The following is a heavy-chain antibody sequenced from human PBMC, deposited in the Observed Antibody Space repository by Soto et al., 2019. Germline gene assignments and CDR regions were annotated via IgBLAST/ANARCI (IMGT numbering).Heavy chain of an antibody. D-gene: IGHD6-13*01. Sequence: PGGSLRLSCAASGFTFSSYSMNWVRQAPGKGLEWVSSISSSSSYIYYADSVKGRFTISRDNAKNSLYLQMNSLRAEDTAVYYCARGLRGYSSSWFYFDYWGQGTLVTVSS. CDR3: ARGLRGYSSSWFYFDY. CDR2: ISSSSSYI. CDR1: GFTFSSYS. J-gene: IGHJ4*02. V-gene: IGHV3-21*01.